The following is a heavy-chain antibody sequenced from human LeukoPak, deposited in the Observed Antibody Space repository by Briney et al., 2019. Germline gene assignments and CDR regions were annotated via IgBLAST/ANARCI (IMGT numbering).Heavy chain of an antibody. V-gene: IGHV4-39*01. Sequence: SETLSLTCTVSGGSISSTTYYWGWLRQPPGKGLEWIGNIFYSGNTYYNPSLKSRVTISVDTSNNQFSLRLISVTAADTAVYCCARIYRYSGLNYFFDQGGEGTLVSVS. CDR2: IFYSGNT. CDR3: ARIYRYSGLNYFFDQ. CDR1: GGSISSTTYY. J-gene: IGHJ4*02. D-gene: IGHD5-12*01.